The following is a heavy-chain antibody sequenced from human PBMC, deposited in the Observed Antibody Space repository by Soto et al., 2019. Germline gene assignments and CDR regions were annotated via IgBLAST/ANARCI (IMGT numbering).Heavy chain of an antibody. V-gene: IGHV4-59*01. CDR3: ARTVAEGNMDV. J-gene: IGHJ6*03. CDR1: GCSLSSYY. Sequence: PSETLSLTCTVSGCSLSSYYWSWIRQPPGKGLEWIAYIYYTGSTKYNPSLESRVTISADTSKNQFSLNLSSVTAADTAVYFCARTVAEGNMDVWGKGTTVTVSS. D-gene: IGHD6-13*01. CDR2: IYYTGST.